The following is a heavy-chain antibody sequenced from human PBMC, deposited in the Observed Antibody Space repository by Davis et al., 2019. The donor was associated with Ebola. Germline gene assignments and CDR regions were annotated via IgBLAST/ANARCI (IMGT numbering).Heavy chain of an antibody. CDR2: FYYSGST. Sequence: SETLSLTCTVSGGSISSSSYYCGWIRQPPGKGLEWIGRFYYSGSTYYNPSLKSRVTISVDTSKNQFSLKLSSVIAADTAVYYCASPYCSGGSCVNWGQGTLVTVSS. J-gene: IGHJ4*02. CDR3: ASPYCSGGSCVN. V-gene: IGHV4-39*01. CDR1: GGSISSSSYY. D-gene: IGHD2-15*01.